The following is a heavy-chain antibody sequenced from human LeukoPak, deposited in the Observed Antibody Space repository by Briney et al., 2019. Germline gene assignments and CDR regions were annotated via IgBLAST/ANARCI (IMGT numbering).Heavy chain of an antibody. CDR1: GGTFSSYA. CDR2: IIPILGIA. D-gene: IGHD4-11*01. J-gene: IGHJ1*01. V-gene: IGHV1-69*04. CDR3: ARTTTVTTGVYFQH. Sequence: SVKVSCKASGGTFSSYAISWVRQAPGQGLEWMGRIIPILGIANYAQKFQGRVTITADKSTSTAYMELSGLRSEDTAVYYCARTTTVTTGVYFQHWGQGTLVTVSS.